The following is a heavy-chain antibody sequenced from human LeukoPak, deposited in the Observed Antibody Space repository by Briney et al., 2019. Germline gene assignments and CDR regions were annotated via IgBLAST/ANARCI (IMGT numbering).Heavy chain of an antibody. Sequence: PGRSLRLSCAASGFTFGSYAMHWVRQAPGKGLEWVAVISWDGSNKGYADSVKGRFTISRDNSKNTLYLQMNSLRAEDTAVYYCARSPGVHAGLFVWRGYSGRFDYWGQGTLVPVSS. CDR1: GFTFGSYA. CDR3: ARSPGVHAGLFVWRGYSGRFDY. D-gene: IGHD3-3*01. V-gene: IGHV3-30-3*01. J-gene: IGHJ4*02. CDR2: ISWDGSNK.